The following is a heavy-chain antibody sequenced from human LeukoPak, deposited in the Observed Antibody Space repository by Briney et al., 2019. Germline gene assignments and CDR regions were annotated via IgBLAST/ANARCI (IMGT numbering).Heavy chain of an antibody. CDR3: ARQARGYGSGSFFGY. V-gene: IGHV3-23*01. CDR2: ICGSGGST. Sequence: GGSLRLSCAASGFTFSSYAMSWVRQAPGKGLEWVSAICGSGGSTYYADSVKGRFTISRDNSKNTLYLQMNSLRAEDTAVYYCARQARGYGSGSFFGYWGQGTLVTVSS. J-gene: IGHJ4*02. CDR1: GFTFSSYA. D-gene: IGHD3-10*01.